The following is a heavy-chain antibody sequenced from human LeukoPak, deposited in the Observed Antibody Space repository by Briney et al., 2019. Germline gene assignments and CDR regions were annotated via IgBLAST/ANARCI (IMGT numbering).Heavy chain of an antibody. V-gene: IGHV4-59*08. Sequence: IYYSGSTNYNPSLKSRVTISVDTSKNQFSLKLSSVTAADTAVYYCARTFYDSSGYYFFFDYWGQGTLVTVSS. D-gene: IGHD3-22*01. CDR2: IYYSGST. CDR3: ARTFYDSSGYYFFFDY. J-gene: IGHJ4*02.